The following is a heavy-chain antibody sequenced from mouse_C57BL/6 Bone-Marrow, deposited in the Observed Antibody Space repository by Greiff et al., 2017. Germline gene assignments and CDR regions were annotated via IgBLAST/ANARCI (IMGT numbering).Heavy chain of an antibody. V-gene: IGHV3-6*01. CDR3: ARWRQLRPYYFDY. CDR2: ISYDGSN. Sequence: EVQLQQSGPGLVKPSQSLSLTCSVTGYSITSGYYWNWIRQFPGNKLEWMGYISYDGSNNYNPSLKNRISITRDTSKNQFFLKLNSVTTEDTATYYCARWRQLRPYYFDYWGQGTTLTVSS. CDR1: GYSITSGYY. D-gene: IGHD3-2*02. J-gene: IGHJ2*01.